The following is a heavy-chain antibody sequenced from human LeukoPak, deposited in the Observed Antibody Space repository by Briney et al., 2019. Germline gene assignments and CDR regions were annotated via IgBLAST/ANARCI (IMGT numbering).Heavy chain of an antibody. CDR1: GGSISSYY. CDR2: IYYSGST. J-gene: IGHJ6*02. V-gene: IGHV4-59*01. Sequence: SETLSLTCTVSGGSISSYYWSWIRQPPGKGLEWIGYIYYSGSTNYNPSLKSRVTISVDTSKNQFSLKLSSVTAADTAVYYCARQRRYLGYCSGGSCYSAVNYYYYGMDVWGQETTVTVSS. D-gene: IGHD2-15*01. CDR3: ARQRRYLGYCSGGSCYSAVNYYYYGMDV.